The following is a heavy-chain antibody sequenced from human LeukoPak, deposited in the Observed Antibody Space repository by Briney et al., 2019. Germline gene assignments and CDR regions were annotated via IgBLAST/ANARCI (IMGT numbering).Heavy chain of an antibody. CDR1: GYTFTSYG. V-gene: IGHV1-46*01. J-gene: IGHJ6*02. Sequence: ASVKVSCKASGYTFTSYGISWVRQAPGQGLEWMGIINPSGGSTSYAQKFQGRVTMTRDTSTSTVYMELSSLRSEDTAVYYCARVSPKMNGMDVWGQGTTVTVS. CDR3: ARVSPKMNGMDV. CDR2: INPSGGST. D-gene: IGHD5-24*01.